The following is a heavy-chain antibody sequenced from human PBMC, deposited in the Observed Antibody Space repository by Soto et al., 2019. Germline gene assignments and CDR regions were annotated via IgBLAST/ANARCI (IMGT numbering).Heavy chain of an antibody. D-gene: IGHD5-12*01. V-gene: IGHV3-21*01. CDR1: GFTFSSYS. CDR3: ARDGGGGSGYEQYYFDY. J-gene: IGHJ4*02. Sequence: GGSLRLSCAASGFTFSSYSMNWVRQAPGKGLEWVSSISSSSSYIYYADSVKGRFTISRDNAKNSLYLQMNSLRAEDTAVYYCARDGGGGSGYEQYYFDYWGQGTLVTVSS. CDR2: ISSSSSYI.